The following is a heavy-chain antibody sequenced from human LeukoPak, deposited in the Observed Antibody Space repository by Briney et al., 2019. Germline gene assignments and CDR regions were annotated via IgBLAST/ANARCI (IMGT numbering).Heavy chain of an antibody. Sequence: PSETLSLTCAVYGGSFSGYYWSWIRQPPGKGLEWIGKINHSGSTNYNPSLKSRVTISVDTSKNQFSLKLSSVTAADTAVYYCARGRGTVDYWGQGTLVTVSS. V-gene: IGHV4-34*01. J-gene: IGHJ4*02. CDR2: INHSGST. CDR3: ARGRGTVDY. CDR1: GGSFSGYY.